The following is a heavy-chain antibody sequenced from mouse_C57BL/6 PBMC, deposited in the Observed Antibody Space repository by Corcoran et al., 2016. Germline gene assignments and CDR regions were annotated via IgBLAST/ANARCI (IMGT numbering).Heavy chain of an antibody. D-gene: IGHD1-1*01. J-gene: IGHJ4*01. Sequence: QVQLQQSGAELVRPGASVKLSCKASGYTFTSYGISWVKQRTGQGIEWIGEIYPRSGNTNYNEKSKGKATLTADKSSSTAYMELRSLTSEDSAVYFFAREGYYYGSTCAMDYWCQGTSVTVSS. CDR2: IYPRSGNT. CDR1: GYTFTSYG. V-gene: IGHV1-81*01. CDR3: AREGYYYGSTCAMDY.